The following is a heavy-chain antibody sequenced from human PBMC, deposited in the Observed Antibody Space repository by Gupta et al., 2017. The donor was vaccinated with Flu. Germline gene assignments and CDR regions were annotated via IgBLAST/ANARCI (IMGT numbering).Heavy chain of an antibody. CDR2: INHSGST. CDR1: GGSFSGYY. Sequence: QVQLQQWGAGLLKPSETLSLTCAVYGGSFSGYYWSWIRQPPGKGLEWIGEINHSGSTNYNPSLKSRVTISVDTSKNQFSLKLSSVTAADTAVYYCARGHTDQNYGGNSRVPRDYWGQGTLVTVSS. CDR3: ARGHTDQNYGGNSRVPRDY. D-gene: IGHD4-23*01. J-gene: IGHJ4*02. V-gene: IGHV4-34*01.